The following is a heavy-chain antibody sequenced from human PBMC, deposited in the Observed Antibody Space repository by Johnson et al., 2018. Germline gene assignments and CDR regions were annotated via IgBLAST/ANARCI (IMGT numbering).Heavy chain of an antibody. CDR1: GGTFTSYA. D-gene: IGHD2-15*01. J-gene: IGHJ3*02. CDR3: ARAAEVGPRDAFDI. Sequence: VQLLESGAAVKKPGSSVKVSCKASGGTFTSYAFSWVRQAPGQGLEWVGGIIPIFVTADYAQRFQGRVPITADEPTSTAYMELRSLRSEDTAVCFCARAAEVGPRDAFDIWGQGTMVTVS. CDR2: IIPIFVTA. V-gene: IGHV1-69*01.